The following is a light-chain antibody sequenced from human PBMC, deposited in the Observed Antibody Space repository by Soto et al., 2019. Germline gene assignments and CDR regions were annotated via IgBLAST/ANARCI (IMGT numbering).Light chain of an antibody. J-gene: IGLJ2*01. CDR3: QVWNSSSDHVV. V-gene: IGLV3-21*02. CDR2: DDR. CDR1: NIGSKT. Sequence: SYELTQPPSVSVAPGQTAMMTCGGTNIGSKTVHWYQQKPGQAPVLVVYDDRARPSGIPERFSGSNSGNTATLTISTVAVGDEADYYCQVWNSSSDHVVFGRGTKVTVL.